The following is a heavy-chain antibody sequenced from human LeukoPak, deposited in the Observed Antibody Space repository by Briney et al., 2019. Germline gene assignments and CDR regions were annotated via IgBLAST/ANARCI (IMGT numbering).Heavy chain of an antibody. V-gene: IGHV4-34*01. CDR2: INHSGST. CDR1: GGSFSGYY. Sequence: PSETLSLTCAVYGGSFSGYYWSWIRQPPGKGLEWIGEINHSGSTNYNPSLKSRVTISVDTSKNQFSLKLSSVTAADTAVYYCARPYSSSPLYYYGIDVWGQGTTVTVS. CDR3: ARPYSSSPLYYYGIDV. J-gene: IGHJ6*02. D-gene: IGHD6-6*01.